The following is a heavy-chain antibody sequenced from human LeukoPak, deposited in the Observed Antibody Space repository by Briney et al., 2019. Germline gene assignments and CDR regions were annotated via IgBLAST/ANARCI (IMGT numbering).Heavy chain of an antibody. CDR3: AKSPYPSNPSPDGYFDP. CDR1: GFTFRNYA. D-gene: IGHD2-2*01. J-gene: IGHJ5*02. V-gene: IGHV3-23*01. CDR2: ISGSGGST. Sequence: GGSLRLSCAASGFTFRNYAMSWVRQAPGKGLEWVSVISGSGGSTHYSDSVKGRFTVSRDNSKSTLYLQMNSLRAEDTAVFYCAKSPYPSNPSPDGYFDPWGQGSLVTVSS.